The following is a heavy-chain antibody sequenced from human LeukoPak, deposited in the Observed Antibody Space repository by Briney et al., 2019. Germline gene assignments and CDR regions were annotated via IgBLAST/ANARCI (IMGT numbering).Heavy chain of an antibody. D-gene: IGHD3-22*01. CDR2: IKQDGSEK. Sequence: PGGSLSLSCAASGFTFSSYWMNWVRQAPGKGLEWVANIKQDGSEKYYVDSVKGRFTISRDNAKNSLYLQMNSLSAEDTAVYYCARGSSMIVVVITVVHYGMDVWGQGTTVTVSS. V-gene: IGHV3-7*01. CDR1: GFTFSSYW. J-gene: IGHJ6*02. CDR3: ARGSSMIVVVITVVHYGMDV.